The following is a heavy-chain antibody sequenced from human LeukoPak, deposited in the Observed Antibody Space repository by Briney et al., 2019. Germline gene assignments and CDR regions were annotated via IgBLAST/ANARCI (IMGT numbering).Heavy chain of an antibody. CDR3: AKGGVRYCSSTSCYLIDY. Sequence: GGSLRLSCAASGFTFSSYGMHWVRQAPGKGLEWVAFIRYDGSNKYYADSVKGRFTISRDNSKNTLYLQMNSLRAEDTAVYYCAKGGVRYCSSTSCYLIDYWGQGTLVTVSS. D-gene: IGHD2-2*01. CDR2: IRYDGSNK. V-gene: IGHV3-30*02. CDR1: GFTFSSYG. J-gene: IGHJ4*02.